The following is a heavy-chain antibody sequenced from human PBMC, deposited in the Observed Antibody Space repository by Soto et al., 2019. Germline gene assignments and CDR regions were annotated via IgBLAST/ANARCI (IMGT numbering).Heavy chain of an antibody. CDR3: ARKTDSIPSGGDV. V-gene: IGHV3-53*04. J-gene: IGHJ6*04. D-gene: IGHD3-10*01. Sequence: EVPLVESGGGLVQPGGYLRLSCTASGFAVRHNYMTWVRQAPGKGLEWVSLIYSGGDTAYADSVKGRFTISRHTSQNTLYLQMNSLRAEDTAVYYCARKTDSIPSGGDVWGKGTAVTVSS. CDR2: IYSGGDT. CDR1: GFAVRHNY.